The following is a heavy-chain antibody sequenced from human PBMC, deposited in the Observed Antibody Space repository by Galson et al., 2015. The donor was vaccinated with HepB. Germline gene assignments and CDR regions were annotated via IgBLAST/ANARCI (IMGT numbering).Heavy chain of an antibody. Sequence: SLRLSCAASGFTFSSYKMNWVRQAPGKGLEWVSSISSSSNYIYHADSVKGRFTISRDNAKKSLYLHMNRLRAEDTAVNYCARDRPPDIAAAASFQHWGQGTLVTVSS. CDR2: ISSSSNYI. V-gene: IGHV3-21*01. CDR3: ARDRPPDIAAAASFQH. J-gene: IGHJ1*01. D-gene: IGHD6-25*01. CDR1: GFTFSSYK.